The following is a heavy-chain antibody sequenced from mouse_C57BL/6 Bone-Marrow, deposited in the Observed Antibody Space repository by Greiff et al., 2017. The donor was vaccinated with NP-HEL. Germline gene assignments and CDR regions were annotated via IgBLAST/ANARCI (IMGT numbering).Heavy chain of an antibody. D-gene: IGHD1-1*02. CDR1: GYAFSSYW. V-gene: IGHV1-80*01. Sequence: VKLQQSGAELVKPGASVKISCKASGYAFSSYWMNWVKQRPGKGLEWIGQIYPGDGDTNYNGKFKGKATLTADKSSSTAYMQLSSLTSEDSAVYFCAREGYYGYAMDYWGQGTSVTVSS. CDR2: IYPGDGDT. J-gene: IGHJ4*01. CDR3: AREGYYGYAMDY.